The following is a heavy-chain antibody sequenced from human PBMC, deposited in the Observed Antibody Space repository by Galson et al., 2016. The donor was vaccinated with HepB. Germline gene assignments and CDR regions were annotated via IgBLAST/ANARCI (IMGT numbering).Heavy chain of an antibody. Sequence: SLRLSCAASGFTFSNYWMHWVRQTPGKGLVWVSRINPDGSNTIYADSVKGRFTISRDSAKNTLYLQMNSLRAEDTAVYYCARGRLPTSYYGLAYWGQGTLVTVAA. V-gene: IGHV3-74*01. CDR3: ARGRLPTSYYGLAY. D-gene: IGHD3-10*01. CDR2: INPDGSNT. CDR1: GFTFSNYW. J-gene: IGHJ4*02.